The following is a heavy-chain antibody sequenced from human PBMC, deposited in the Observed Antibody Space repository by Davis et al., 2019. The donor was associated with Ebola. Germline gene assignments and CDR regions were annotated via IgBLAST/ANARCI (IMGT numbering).Heavy chain of an antibody. D-gene: IGHD4-17*01. Sequence: SETLSLTCTVSGGSVSSGSYYWSWIRQPPGKGLEWIGYIYYSGSTNYNPSLKSRVTISVDTSKNQFSLKLSSVTAADTAVYYCARGSYGDFFDYWGQGTLVTVSP. CDR1: GGSVSSGSYY. CDR2: IYYSGST. J-gene: IGHJ4*02. CDR3: ARGSYGDFFDY. V-gene: IGHV4-61*01.